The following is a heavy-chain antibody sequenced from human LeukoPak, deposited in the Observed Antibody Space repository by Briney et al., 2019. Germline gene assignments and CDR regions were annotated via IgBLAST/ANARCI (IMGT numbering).Heavy chain of an antibody. CDR3: AREAAAGSVDY. V-gene: IGHV3-7*01. J-gene: IGHJ4*02. Sequence: GTLRLNSAAAGFTFHTYWMSWVRQAPGKGLEWVANIKQDGTEIYYVDSVKGRFTISRDNAKNSLYLQMNSVRAEDTAVYYCAREAAAGSVDYWGQGTLVTVSS. D-gene: IGHD6-13*01. CDR2: IKQDGTEI. CDR1: GFTFHTYW.